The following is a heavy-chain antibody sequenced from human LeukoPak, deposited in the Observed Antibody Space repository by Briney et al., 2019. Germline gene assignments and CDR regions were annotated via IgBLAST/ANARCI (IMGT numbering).Heavy chain of an antibody. D-gene: IGHD6-19*01. CDR2: IIPIFGTA. J-gene: IGHJ4*02. CDR3: ARVAAVAGTFDY. CDR1: GGTFSSYA. Sequence: ASVKVSCKASGGTFSSYAISWVRQAPGQGLEWMGGIIPIFGTANYAQKFQGRVTITADESTSTAYMELSSLRSEDTAVYYCARVAAVAGTFDYWGQGTQVTVSS. V-gene: IGHV1-69*13.